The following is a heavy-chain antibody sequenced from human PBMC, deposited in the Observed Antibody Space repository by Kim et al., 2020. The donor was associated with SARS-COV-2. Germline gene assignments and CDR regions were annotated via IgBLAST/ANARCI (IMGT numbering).Heavy chain of an antibody. Sequence: ASVKVSCKASGYTFTSYAMNWVRQAPGQGLEWMGWINTNTGNPTYAQGFTGRFVFSLDTSVSTAYLQISSLKAEDTAVYYCARAEYCSSTSCYRGGVWYYYYYGMDVWGQGTTVTVSS. J-gene: IGHJ6*02. CDR3: ARAEYCSSTSCYRGGVWYYYYYGMDV. CDR2: INTNTGNP. CDR1: GYTFTSYA. V-gene: IGHV7-4-1*02. D-gene: IGHD2-2*02.